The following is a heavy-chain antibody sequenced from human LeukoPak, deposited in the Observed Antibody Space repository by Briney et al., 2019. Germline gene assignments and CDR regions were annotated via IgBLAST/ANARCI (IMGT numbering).Heavy chain of an antibody. CDR3: ARDLVTVTKGFNI. J-gene: IGHJ3*02. Sequence: SETLSLTCAVSGDSFSSHYWTWIRQSPGKGLEWIGYISYIGSTNYNPSLKSRVTISIDTSKNQFSLKLRSVTAADTAVYYCARDLVTVTKGFNIWGQGTMVSVPS. V-gene: IGHV4-59*11. CDR1: GDSFSSHY. CDR2: ISYIGST. D-gene: IGHD4-17*01.